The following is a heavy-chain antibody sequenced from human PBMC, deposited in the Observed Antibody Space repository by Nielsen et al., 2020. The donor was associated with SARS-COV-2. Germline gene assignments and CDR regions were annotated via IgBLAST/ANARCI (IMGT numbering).Heavy chain of an antibody. D-gene: IGHD6-13*01. Sequence: GESLKISCAASGFTFSSYAMSWVRQAPGKGLEWVSAISGSGGNTYYADSVKGRFTISRDNSKNTLYLRMNSLRAEDTAVYYCAKDIYSSSWYGLYDYWGQGTLVTVSS. V-gene: IGHV3-23*01. J-gene: IGHJ4*02. CDR3: AKDIYSSSWYGLYDY. CDR2: ISGSGGNT. CDR1: GFTFSSYA.